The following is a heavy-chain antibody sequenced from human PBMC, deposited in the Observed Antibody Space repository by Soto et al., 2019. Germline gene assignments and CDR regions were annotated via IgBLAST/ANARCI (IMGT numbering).Heavy chain of an antibody. Sequence: QVQLVESGGGVVQPGGSLSLSCAASGFTFSSYAMHWVRQAPGKGLEWVAVISYDGSNKYYADSVKGRFTISRDNSKNTLYLQMNSLRAEDTAVYYCARDPGGTDFAEWTYYFDYWGQGTLVTVSS. D-gene: IGHD3-3*01. J-gene: IGHJ4*02. CDR2: ISYDGSNK. CDR3: ARDPGGTDFAEWTYYFDY. V-gene: IGHV3-30-3*01. CDR1: GFTFSSYA.